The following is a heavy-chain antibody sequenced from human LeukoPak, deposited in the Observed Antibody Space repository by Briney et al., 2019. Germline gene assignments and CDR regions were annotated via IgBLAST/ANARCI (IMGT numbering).Heavy chain of an antibody. V-gene: IGHV1-18*04. CDR1: GYTFTGYY. J-gene: IGHJ4*02. CDR3: ARHTVGANDY. CDR2: ISAYNGNT. Sequence: ASVKVSCKASGYTFTGYYIHWVRQAPGQGLEWMGWISAYNGNTNYAQKLQGRVTMTTDTSTSTAYMELSRLRSDDTAVYYCARHTVGANDYWGQGTLVTVSS. D-gene: IGHD1-26*01.